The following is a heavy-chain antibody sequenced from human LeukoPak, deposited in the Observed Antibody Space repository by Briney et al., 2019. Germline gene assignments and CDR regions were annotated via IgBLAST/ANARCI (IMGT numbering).Heavy chain of an antibody. CDR2: IIPILGIA. J-gene: IGHJ4*02. CDR3: ARDRVYYDSSSNTPPDY. Sequence: SVKVSCKASGGTFSSYAISWVRQAPGQGVEWMGRIIPILGIANYAQKFQGRVTITADKSTSTAYMELSSLRSEDTAVYHCARDRVYYDSSSNTPPDYWGQGTLVTVSS. V-gene: IGHV1-69*04. D-gene: IGHD3-22*01. CDR1: GGTFSSYA.